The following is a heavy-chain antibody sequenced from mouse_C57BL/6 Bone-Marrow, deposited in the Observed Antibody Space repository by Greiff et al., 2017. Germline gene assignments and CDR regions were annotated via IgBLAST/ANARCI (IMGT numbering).Heavy chain of an antibody. Sequence: QVQLQQPGAELVKPGASVKLSCKASGYTFTSYWMHWVKQRPGQGLEWIGMIHPNSGSPNYNEKFKSKATLTVDKSSSTAYMQLSSLTSEDSAVYYCAIYLWLRAPYYYAMDYWGQGTSVTVSS. V-gene: IGHV1-64*01. CDR3: AIYLWLRAPYYYAMDY. CDR1: GYTFTSYW. D-gene: IGHD2-2*01. J-gene: IGHJ4*01. CDR2: IHPNSGSP.